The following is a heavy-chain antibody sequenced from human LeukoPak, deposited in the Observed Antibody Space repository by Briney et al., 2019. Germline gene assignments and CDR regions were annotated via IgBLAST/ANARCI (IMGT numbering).Heavy chain of an antibody. CDR1: GYTFTGYY. Sequence: ASVKVSCKASGYTFTGYYMHWVRQAPGQGLEWMGWINPNSGGTNYAQKFQGRVTMTRDTSISTAYMELSRLRSDDTAVYYCARDLTGYCSSTSCYLYYFDYGGQGTLVTVSS. CDR2: INPNSGGT. V-gene: IGHV1-2*02. CDR3: ARDLTGYCSSTSCYLYYFDY. D-gene: IGHD2-2*03. J-gene: IGHJ4*02.